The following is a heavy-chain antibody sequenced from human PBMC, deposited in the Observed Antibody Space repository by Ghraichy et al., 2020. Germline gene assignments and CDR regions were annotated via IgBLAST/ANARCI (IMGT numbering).Heavy chain of an antibody. CDR3: ARGGGIAVAGTPL. V-gene: IGHV3-30*04. D-gene: IGHD6-19*01. CDR2: ISYDGSNK. Sequence: GGSLRLSCAASGFTFSSYAMHWVRQAPGKGLEWVAVISYDGSNKYYADSVKGRFTISRDNSKNTLYLQMNSLRAEDTAVYYCARGGGIAVAGTPLWGQGTLVTVSS. CDR1: GFTFSSYA. J-gene: IGHJ4*02.